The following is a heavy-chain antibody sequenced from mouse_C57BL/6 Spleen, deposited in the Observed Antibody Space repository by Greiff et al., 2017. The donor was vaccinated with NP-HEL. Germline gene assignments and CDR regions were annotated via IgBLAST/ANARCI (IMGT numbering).Heavy chain of an antibody. CDR2: INPYNGDT. Sequence: EVKLQESGPELVKPGDSVKISCKASGYSFTGYFMNWVMQSHGKSLEWIGRINPYNGDTFYNQKFKGKATLTVDKSSSTAHMELRSLTSEDSAVYYCARRYFDVWGTGTTVTVSS. V-gene: IGHV1-20*01. J-gene: IGHJ1*03. CDR3: ARRYFDV. CDR1: GYSFTGYF.